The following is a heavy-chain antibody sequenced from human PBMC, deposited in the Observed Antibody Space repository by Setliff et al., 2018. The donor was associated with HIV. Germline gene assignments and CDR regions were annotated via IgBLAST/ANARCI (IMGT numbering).Heavy chain of an antibody. D-gene: IGHD3-22*01. CDR2: IIPISGTT. CDR3: ARDTHYFDRRDYYFYIDV. J-gene: IGHJ6*03. CDR1: GGTFSSYA. Sequence: ASVKVSCKASGGTFSSYAISWVRQAPGQGLEWMGGIIPISGTTNYAQEFQGRLTITADESTSTAYMDLSSLRSADSAVYYCARDTHYFDRRDYYFYIDVWGKGTTVTVSS. V-gene: IGHV1-69*13.